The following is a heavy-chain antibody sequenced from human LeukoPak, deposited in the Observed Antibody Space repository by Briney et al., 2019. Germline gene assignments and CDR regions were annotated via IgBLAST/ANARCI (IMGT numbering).Heavy chain of an antibody. D-gene: IGHD3-22*01. CDR1: GDAITNYAW. Sequence: SETLSLTCSVSGDAITNYAWWSWVRQPPGKGLEWIGEIHLNGITNYNPSLKSRVTMSIDKSNNQFSLNLNSVTAADTAVYYCARVISSAWRQNDXXXQGTLVTV. J-gene: IGHJ5*02. CDR3: ARVISSAWRQNDX. V-gene: IGHV4-4*02. CDR2: IHLNGIT.